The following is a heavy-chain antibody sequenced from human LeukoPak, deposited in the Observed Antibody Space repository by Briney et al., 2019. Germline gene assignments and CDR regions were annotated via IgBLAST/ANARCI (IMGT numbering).Heavy chain of an antibody. Sequence: SEXLSXTCTVSGGSISSYYWSWIRQPPGKGLEWIGYIYYSGSTNYNPSLTSRVTISVDTSKNQFSLKLSSVTAADTAVYYCATRHSIGYYASPAPFDIWGQGTMVTVSS. V-gene: IGHV4-59*01. CDR1: GGSISSYY. CDR3: ATRHSIGYYASPAPFDI. J-gene: IGHJ3*02. CDR2: IYYSGST. D-gene: IGHD3-22*01.